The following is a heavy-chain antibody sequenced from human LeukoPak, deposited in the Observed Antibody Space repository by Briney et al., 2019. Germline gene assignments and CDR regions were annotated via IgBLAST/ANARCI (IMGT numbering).Heavy chain of an antibody. J-gene: IGHJ4*02. CDR2: INLSGGRT. CDR1: GYTFTSYY. D-gene: IGHD3-3*01. V-gene: IGHV1-46*01. CDR3: ASRAITIFGVVDY. Sequence: ASVKVSCKASGYTFTSYYMDWVRQPPGQGLEWMGIINLSGGRTTYAQKFQGRVTMTRATSTSTVYMELSSLRSEDTAVYYCASRAITIFGVVDYWGQGTLVTVSS.